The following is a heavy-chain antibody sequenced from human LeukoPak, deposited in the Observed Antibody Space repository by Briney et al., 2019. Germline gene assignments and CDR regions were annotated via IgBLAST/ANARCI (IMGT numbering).Heavy chain of an antibody. Sequence: AETLSLTCAVYGGSFSGYYWNWIRQPPGKGLEWIGEINHSGSTNYNPSLKSRVTILVDTSKNQSSLKLSSVTAADTAVFSCARSSSEGYEFWSGYYYWFDPWGQGTLVTVSS. D-gene: IGHD3-3*01. CDR3: ARSSSEGYEFWSGYYYWFDP. CDR1: GGSFSGYY. V-gene: IGHV4-34*01. CDR2: INHSGST. J-gene: IGHJ5*02.